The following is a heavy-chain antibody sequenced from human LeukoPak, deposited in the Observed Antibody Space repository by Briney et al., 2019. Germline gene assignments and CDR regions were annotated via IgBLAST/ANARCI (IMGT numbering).Heavy chain of an antibody. Sequence: SVKVSCKASGGTFSSYAISWVRQAPGQGLEGMGRIIPIFGTANYAQKFQGRVTITTDESTSTAYMELSSLRSEDTAVYYCARGDFHDDYGDYPFDYWGQGTLVTVSS. CDR1: GGTFSSYA. CDR2: IIPIFGTA. J-gene: IGHJ4*02. D-gene: IGHD4-17*01. V-gene: IGHV1-69*05. CDR3: ARGDFHDDYGDYPFDY.